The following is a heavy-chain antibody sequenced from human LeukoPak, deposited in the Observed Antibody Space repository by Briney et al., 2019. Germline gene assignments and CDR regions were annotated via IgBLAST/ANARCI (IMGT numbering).Heavy chain of an antibody. V-gene: IGHV3-15*01. Sequence: PGGSLRLSCAASGFTFSDAWMSWVRQAPGKGLEWVGRIKSKTDGGTTDYAAPVKGRFTISRDDSKNTLYLQTNSLRAEDTAVYYCAKEGYDSSGYCFDYWGQGTLVTVSS. CDR2: IKSKTDGGTT. CDR3: AKEGYDSSGYCFDY. CDR1: GFTFSDAW. D-gene: IGHD3-22*01. J-gene: IGHJ4*02.